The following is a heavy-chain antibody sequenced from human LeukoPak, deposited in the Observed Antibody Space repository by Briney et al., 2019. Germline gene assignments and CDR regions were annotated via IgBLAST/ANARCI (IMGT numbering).Heavy chain of an antibody. V-gene: IGHV3-30-3*01. CDR1: GFTFSSYA. Sequence: GRSLRLSCAASGFTFSSYAMHWVRQAPGKGLEWVAVISYDGSNKYYADSVKGRFTISRDNAKNTLYLQMNSLRADDTAVYYCALTIAVATAFDYWGQGTLVTVSS. CDR3: ALTIAVATAFDY. CDR2: ISYDGSNK. J-gene: IGHJ4*02. D-gene: IGHD6-19*01.